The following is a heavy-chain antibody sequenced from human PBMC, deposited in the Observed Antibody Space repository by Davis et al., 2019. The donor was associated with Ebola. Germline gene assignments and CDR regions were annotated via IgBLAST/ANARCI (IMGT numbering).Heavy chain of an antibody. CDR3: ARGNSNYDDFDY. CDR2: IIPIFGTA. CDR1: GYSFTSYW. V-gene: IGHV1-69*06. Sequence: AASVKVSCKGSGYSFTSYWIGWVRQAPGQGLEWMGGIIPIFGTANYAQKFQGRVTITADKSTSTAYMELRSLRSDDTAVYYCARGNSNYDDFDYWGQGTLVTVSS. D-gene: IGHD4-11*01. J-gene: IGHJ4*02.